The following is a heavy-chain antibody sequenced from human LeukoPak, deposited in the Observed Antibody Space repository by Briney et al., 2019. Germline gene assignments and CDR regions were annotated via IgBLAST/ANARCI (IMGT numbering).Heavy chain of an antibody. Sequence: GGSMRLSCPASGFTSSRYSMHWVRQPQGEGLVWVSSIFSDGSRTNYADSVKGRFTISRDNAKNTLYLQMNSLRVEDTAVYFCARDSYYYMDVWGEGTTVTVSS. CDR2: IFSDGSRT. V-gene: IGHV3-74*01. J-gene: IGHJ6*03. CDR3: ARDSYYYMDV. CDR1: GFTSSRYS.